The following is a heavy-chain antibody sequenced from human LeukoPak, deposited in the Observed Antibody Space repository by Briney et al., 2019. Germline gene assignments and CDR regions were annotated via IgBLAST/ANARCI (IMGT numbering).Heavy chain of an antibody. Sequence: GGSLRLSCAASGFTFSSYAMHCVRQAPGKGLEYVSAISSNGGSTYYANSGKGRFTISRANSKNTLYLQMGSLRAEDMAVYYCARDSTWTTDYYYYMDVWGKGTTVTVSS. CDR1: GFTFSSYA. D-gene: IGHD4-17*01. CDR2: ISSNGGST. V-gene: IGHV3-64*01. J-gene: IGHJ6*03. CDR3: ARDSTWTTDYYYYMDV.